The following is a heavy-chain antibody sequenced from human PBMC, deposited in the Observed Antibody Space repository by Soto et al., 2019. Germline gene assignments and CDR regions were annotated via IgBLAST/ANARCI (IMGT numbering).Heavy chain of an antibody. CDR1: GLIFSNYK. Sequence: GGSLRLSCAASGLIFSNYKMHWVRQAPGKGLVWVSRINTDGSITDYADSVKGRFTVSRDNPKNTLYLQMNSLRAEDTAVYYCARDTDGLHYWGQGTLVTVSP. CDR2: INTDGSIT. J-gene: IGHJ4*02. CDR3: ARDTDGLHY. V-gene: IGHV3-74*01.